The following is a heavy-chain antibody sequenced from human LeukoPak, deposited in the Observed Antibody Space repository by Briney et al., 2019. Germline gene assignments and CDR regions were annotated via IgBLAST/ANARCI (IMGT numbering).Heavy chain of an antibody. Sequence: PGGSLTLSCAAPGFTFSGYAMSWLRPAPGMGLEWFSGISVSGSSTFYADSVKGRFTISRDNSKNTLFLQMNSLTADDTAVYYCAKGRGSSWYKGLDVWGQGTTVTVSS. J-gene: IGHJ6*02. V-gene: IGHV3-23*01. D-gene: IGHD6-13*01. CDR1: GFTFSGYA. CDR3: AKGRGSSWYKGLDV. CDR2: ISVSGSST.